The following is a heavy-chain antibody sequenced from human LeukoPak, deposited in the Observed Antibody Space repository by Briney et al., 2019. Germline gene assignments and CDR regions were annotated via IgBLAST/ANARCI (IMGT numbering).Heavy chain of an antibody. V-gene: IGHV4-4*07. CDR2: ITTHSST. CDR3: AGEGVTTTAFDY. CDR1: GGFISSYY. J-gene: IGHJ4*02. Sequence: AETLSLTCTVSGGFISSYYWSWLRQPAGKGLEWLGGITTHSSTNYYPSLKSRLTMTVDTSKNQFSLKLSSVAAADAAVYYCAGEGVTTTAFDYWGQGTLVTVSP. D-gene: IGHD4-17*01.